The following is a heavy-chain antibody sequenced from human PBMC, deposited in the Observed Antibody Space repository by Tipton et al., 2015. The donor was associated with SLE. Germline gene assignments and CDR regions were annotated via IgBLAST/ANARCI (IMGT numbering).Heavy chain of an antibody. CDR1: GGSFSGYY. CDR3: ARSRRVGNSSSWYNFDY. D-gene: IGHD6-13*01. J-gene: IGHJ4*02. Sequence: LRLSCAVYGGSFSGYYWSWIRQPPGKGLEWIGEINHSGSTNYNPSLKSRVTISVDTSKNQFSLKLSSVTAADTAVYYCARSRRVGNSSSWYNFDYWGQGPLVTVSS. V-gene: IGHV4-34*01. CDR2: INHSGST.